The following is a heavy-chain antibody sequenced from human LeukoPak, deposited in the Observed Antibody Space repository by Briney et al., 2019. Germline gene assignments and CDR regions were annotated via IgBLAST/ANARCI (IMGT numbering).Heavy chain of an antibody. D-gene: IGHD1-26*01. CDR2: ISSSGSTI. CDR3: AREGGEWELLRTFDY. V-gene: IGHV3-48*03. Sequence: GGSLRLSCAASGFTFSSYEMNWVRQAPGKGLEWVSYISSSGSTIYYADSVKGRFTISRDNAKNSLYLQMNSLRAEDTAVYYCAREGGEWELLRTFDYWGQGTRVTVSS. CDR1: GFTFSSYE. J-gene: IGHJ4*02.